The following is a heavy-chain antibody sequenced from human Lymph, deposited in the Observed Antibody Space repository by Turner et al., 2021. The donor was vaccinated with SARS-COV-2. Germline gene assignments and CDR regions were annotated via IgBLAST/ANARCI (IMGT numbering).Heavy chain of an antibody. V-gene: IGHV3-23*01. CDR1: GFTFSSYG. J-gene: IGHJ6*02. D-gene: IGHD2-2*02. Sequence: EVQLLESGGGLVQPGGSLRLSCAASGFTFSSYGMSWVRQAPGKGLEWVSAISGSGGSTYYADSVKGRFTISRDNSKNTLYLQMNSLRAEDTAVYYCAKDRVVPPAIWNYYYYYGMDVWGQGTTVTVSS. CDR2: ISGSGGST. CDR3: AKDRVVPPAIWNYYYYYGMDV.